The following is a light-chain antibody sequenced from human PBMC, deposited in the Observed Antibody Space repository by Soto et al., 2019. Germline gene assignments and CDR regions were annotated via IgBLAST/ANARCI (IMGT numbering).Light chain of an antibody. V-gene: IGKV3-11*01. Sequence: EIVLTQSPATLSLSPGERATRSCRASQSVSSYLAWYQQKPGQAPRLLIFDASNRATGIPARFGGSGSGTDFTLTISSLEPEDFAVYYCQHRSKWSTFGQGTRLEIK. J-gene: IGKJ5*01. CDR3: QHRSKWST. CDR1: QSVSSY. CDR2: DAS.